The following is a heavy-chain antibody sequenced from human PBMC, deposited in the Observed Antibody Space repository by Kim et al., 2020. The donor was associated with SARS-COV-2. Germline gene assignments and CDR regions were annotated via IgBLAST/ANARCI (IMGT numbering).Heavy chain of an antibody. J-gene: IGHJ5*02. D-gene: IGHD3-3*01. V-gene: IGHV1-46*01. CDR1: GYTFTSYY. CDR2: INPSGGST. CDR3: ARGDATVLRFFQGDNWFDP. Sequence: ASVKVSCKASGYTFTSYYMHWVRQAPGQGLEWMGIINPSGGSTSYAQKFQGRVTMTRDTSTSTVYMELSSLRSEDTAVYYCARGDATVLRFFQGDNWFDPWGQGTLVTVSS.